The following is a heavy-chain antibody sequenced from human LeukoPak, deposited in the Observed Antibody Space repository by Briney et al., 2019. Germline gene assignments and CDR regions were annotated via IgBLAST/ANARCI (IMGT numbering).Heavy chain of an antibody. CDR3: ARDLITMVRGVIIGARWFDP. D-gene: IGHD3-10*01. CDR1: GVSISSSSYY. Sequence: SETLSLTCTASGVSISSSSYYWGWIRQPPGKGLEWIGSIYYSGSTYYNPSLKSRVTISVDTSKNQFSLKLSSVTAADTAVYYCARDLITMVRGVIIGARWFDPWGQGTLVTVSS. J-gene: IGHJ5*02. CDR2: IYYSGST. V-gene: IGHV4-39*07.